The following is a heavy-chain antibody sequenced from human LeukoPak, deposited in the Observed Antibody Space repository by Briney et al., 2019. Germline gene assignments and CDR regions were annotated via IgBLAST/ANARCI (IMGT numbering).Heavy chain of an antibody. CDR3: APREGIAGAHDAFDI. CDR1: GFTFSSYA. CDR2: ISGSGGST. D-gene: IGHD1-14*01. J-gene: IGHJ3*02. V-gene: IGHV3-23*01. Sequence: PGGSLRLSCAASGFTFSSYAMCWVRPAPGKGPDWGSAISGSGGSTYYADSVKGRFTISRDNSKNTLYLQMNSLRAEDTAVYYCAPREGIAGAHDAFDIWPREPMVSVSS.